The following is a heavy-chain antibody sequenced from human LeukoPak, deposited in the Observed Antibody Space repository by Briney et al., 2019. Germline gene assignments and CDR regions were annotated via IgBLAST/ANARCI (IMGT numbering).Heavy chain of an antibody. D-gene: IGHD1-26*01. CDR3: ASTGELRSMDV. CDR1: GGSISNYF. Sequence: SETLSLTCTISGGSISNYFWSWIRQPPGKGLEWIGYISYSGSTNNHDPSLKSRVTISVDTSKNQFSLKLSSVTAADTAVYYCASTGELRSMDVWGQGTTVTVSS. V-gene: IGHV4-59*12. J-gene: IGHJ6*02. CDR2: ISYSGST.